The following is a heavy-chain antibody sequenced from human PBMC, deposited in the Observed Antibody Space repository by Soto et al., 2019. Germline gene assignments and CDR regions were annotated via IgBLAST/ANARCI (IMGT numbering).Heavy chain of an antibody. Sequence: ASVKVSCKASGYTFTGYYMHWVRQAPGQGLEWMGWINPNSGGTNYAQKFQGWVTMTRDTSISTAYMELSRLRSDDTAVYYCARGPAHYYYYGMDVWGQGTTVTVSS. CDR3: ARGPAHYYYYGMDV. J-gene: IGHJ6*02. CDR1: GYTFTGYY. CDR2: INPNSGGT. V-gene: IGHV1-2*04.